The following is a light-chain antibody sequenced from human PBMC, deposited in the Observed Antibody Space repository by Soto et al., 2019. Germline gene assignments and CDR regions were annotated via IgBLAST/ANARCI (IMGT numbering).Light chain of an antibody. CDR3: QQYGSSPPYT. CDR1: QSVSSTY. CDR2: GAS. J-gene: IGKJ2*01. V-gene: IGKV3-20*01. Sequence: EIVLTQSPGTLSLSPGERATLSCRASQSVSSTYLAWYQQKPGQAPRLLIYGASSRATGIPDRFSGSGSGTDFNLTISRLEPVDFAVYYCQQYGSSPPYTFGQGTKLEIK.